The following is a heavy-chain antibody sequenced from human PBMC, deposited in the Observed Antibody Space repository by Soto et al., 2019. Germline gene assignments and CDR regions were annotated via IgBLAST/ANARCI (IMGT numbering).Heavy chain of an antibody. CDR2: IIPIFRTT. J-gene: IGHJ4*02. CDR3: ASVHN. V-gene: IGHV1-69*01. Sequence: QVQLVQSGAEVKKPGSSVKVSCQASGGSFSGQAVSWVRQAPGQGLEWLGGIIPIFRTTDYARKFQGRLTSTADESTGTASMEVTSLRSEATAIYYCASVHNWGQGTLVTVSS. CDR1: GGSFSGQA.